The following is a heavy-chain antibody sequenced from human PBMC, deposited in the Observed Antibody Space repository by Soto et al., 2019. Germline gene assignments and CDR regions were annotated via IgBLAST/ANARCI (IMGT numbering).Heavy chain of an antibody. J-gene: IGHJ6*02. CDR2: ISAYNGNT. V-gene: IGHV1-18*01. CDR1: GYTFTSYG. CDR3: VRDTGCDSHTAYYGMDV. Sequence: QVQLVQSGAEVKKPGASVKVSCKDSGYTFTSYGISWVRQAPGQGLEWMGWISAYNGNTNYAQKLQGRVTMNTDTTTTTAYMELRSLGSADTAVSYCVRDTGCDSHTAYYGMDVWGQGTTVTVSS. D-gene: IGHD5-18*01.